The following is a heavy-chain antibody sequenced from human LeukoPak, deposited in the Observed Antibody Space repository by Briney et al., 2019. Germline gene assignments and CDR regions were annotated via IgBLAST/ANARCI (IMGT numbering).Heavy chain of an antibody. CDR1: GFTFSSYW. Sequence: PGGSLRLSCAASGFTFSSYWMSWVRQAPGKGLEWVANIKQDGSEKYYVDSVKGRFTISRDNAKNSLYLQMNSLRAEDTAVYYCARVRRVCGGDCYLVFDYWGQGTLVTVSS. D-gene: IGHD2-21*01. CDR2: IKQDGSEK. CDR3: ARVRRVCGGDCYLVFDY. J-gene: IGHJ4*02. V-gene: IGHV3-7*01.